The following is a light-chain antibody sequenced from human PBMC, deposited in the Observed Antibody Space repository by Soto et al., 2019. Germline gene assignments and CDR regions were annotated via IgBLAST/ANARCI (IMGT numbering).Light chain of an antibody. CDR3: QLCCPSHMFC. CDR1: QSVSSSY. Sequence: VLTQSPGTLSLSPGEGDTLSCRSSQSVSSSYVAWYQQKPGQAPRLLIFAASSSASDTPDRFTGSGSGTDVNLTISRLEPDDSAAYYCQLCCPSHMFCFGQGTKLEIK. V-gene: IGKV3-20*01. CDR2: AAS. J-gene: IGKJ2*03.